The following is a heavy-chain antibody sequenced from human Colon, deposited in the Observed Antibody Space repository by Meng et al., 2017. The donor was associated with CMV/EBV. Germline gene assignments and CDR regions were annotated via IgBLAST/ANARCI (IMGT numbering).Heavy chain of an antibody. D-gene: IGHD5-24*01. CDR1: GTTFSSHI. V-gene: IGHV1-69*02. CDR3: ARRRRDGYNYYFDY. J-gene: IGHJ4*02. CDR2: IIPMNGVT. Sequence: SGTTFSSHIITWVRQAPGQGLEWVGRIIPMNGVTNYAQKLQGGVTISVDRATITAYMELSSLRSEDTAVYYCARRRRDGYNYYFDYWGQGTLVTVSS.